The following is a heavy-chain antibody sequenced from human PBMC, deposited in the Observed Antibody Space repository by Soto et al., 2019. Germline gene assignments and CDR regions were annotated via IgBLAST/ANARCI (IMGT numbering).Heavy chain of an antibody. CDR1: GFNFGGSW. Sequence: EVQLVESGGGLVQPGGSLRLSCAASGFNFGGSWMTWVRQALGKGLEWLAKISPDGSGEYYVDSVKGRFTISRDNAESSFFFQMDSLRDEDTAVYFCAREHYFGLDYWGQGTLVTVSS. V-gene: IGHV3-7*04. D-gene: IGHD1-26*01. CDR2: ISPDGSGE. J-gene: IGHJ4*02. CDR3: AREHYFGLDY.